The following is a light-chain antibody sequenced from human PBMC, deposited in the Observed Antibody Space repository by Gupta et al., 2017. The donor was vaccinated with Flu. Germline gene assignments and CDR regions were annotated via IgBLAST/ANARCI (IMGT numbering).Light chain of an antibody. Sequence: SYVLTQSPSVSVAPGRTARITCGGNNIGRTSVHWYQQKPGQAPVLVVYDDNDRPSGVPERFSGSNSGNTATLTITRVEAGDEADYYCQVWESGVDRPWVFGGGTKLTVL. CDR1: NIGRTS. CDR2: DDN. V-gene: IGLV3-21*02. CDR3: QVWESGVDRPWV. J-gene: IGLJ3*02.